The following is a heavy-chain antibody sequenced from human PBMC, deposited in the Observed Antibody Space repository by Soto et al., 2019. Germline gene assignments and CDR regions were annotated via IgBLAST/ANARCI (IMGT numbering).Heavy chain of an antibody. CDR3: AKVGPYDSGSYRVRYGGFGP. Sequence: EWVSVIYSGGATHYAVSVKGRLIISRDKSKNTVDLQMNSLRAEDTAVYYCAKVGPYDSGSYRVRYGGFGPYGPGTLVTVSS. J-gene: IGHJ5*02. V-gene: IGHV3-53*01. CDR2: IYSGGAT. D-gene: IGHD3-10*01.